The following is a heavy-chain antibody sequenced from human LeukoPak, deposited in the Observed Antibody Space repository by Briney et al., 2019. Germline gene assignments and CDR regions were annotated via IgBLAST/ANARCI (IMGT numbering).Heavy chain of an antibody. CDR1: GGSFSGYY. CDR2: INHSGST. CDR3: ARRGIAAAGTDYFDY. D-gene: IGHD6-13*01. Sequence: SETLSLTCAVYGGSFSGYYWSWISQPPRKGLEWIGEINHSGSTNYNPSLKSRVTISVDSSKNQFSLKLSSVTAADTAVYYCARRGIAAAGTDYFDYWGQGTLVTVSS. V-gene: IGHV4-34*01. J-gene: IGHJ4*02.